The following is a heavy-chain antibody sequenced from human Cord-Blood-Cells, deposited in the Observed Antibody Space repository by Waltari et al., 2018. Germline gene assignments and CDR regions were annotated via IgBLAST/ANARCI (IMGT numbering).Heavy chain of an antibody. CDR1: GGSISSSSYY. CDR3: ATSGEANWGTFDY. V-gene: IGHV4-39*01. J-gene: IGHJ4*02. D-gene: IGHD7-27*01. Sequence: QLQLQESGPGLVKPSETLSLTCTVSGGSISSSSYYWGWIRQPPGKGLEWIGSIYYSGSTSYNPSLKSRVTISVDTSKNQFSLKLSSVTAADTAVYYCATSGEANWGTFDYWGQGTLVTVSS. CDR2: IYYSGST.